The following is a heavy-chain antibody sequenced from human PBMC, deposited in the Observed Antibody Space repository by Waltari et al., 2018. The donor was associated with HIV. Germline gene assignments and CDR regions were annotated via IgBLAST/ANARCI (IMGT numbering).Heavy chain of an antibody. D-gene: IGHD2-2*01. V-gene: IGHV4-34*01. Sequence: QVQLRQWGAGLLKPSETLSLTCAVYGGSFSGSYWSWIRQPPGKGLEWIGEINHSGSSNYNPCLKSRVTRSGDATKNQCSRKLTSVTAADTAVFYCARARLVSRGQYCSTTSCLPHYYYYCGMDVWGQGTTVTVSS. CDR1: GGSFSGSY. CDR2: INHSGSS. CDR3: ARARLVSRGQYCSTTSCLPHYYYYCGMDV. J-gene: IGHJ6*02.